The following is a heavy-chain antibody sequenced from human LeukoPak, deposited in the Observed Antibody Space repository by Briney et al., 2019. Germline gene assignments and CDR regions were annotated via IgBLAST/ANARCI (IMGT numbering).Heavy chain of an antibody. J-gene: IGHJ6*02. CDR3: ARGGALLWFGDPGGYYYGMDV. D-gene: IGHD3-10*01. CDR1: GYTFTGYY. V-gene: IGHV1-2*06. CDR2: INPNSGGT. Sequence: GASVKVSCKASGYTFTGYYMHWVRQAPGQGLEWMGRINPNSGGTNYAQKFQGRVTMTRDTSISTAYMELSRLRSDDTAVYCCARGGALLWFGDPGGYYYGMDVWGQGTTVTVSS.